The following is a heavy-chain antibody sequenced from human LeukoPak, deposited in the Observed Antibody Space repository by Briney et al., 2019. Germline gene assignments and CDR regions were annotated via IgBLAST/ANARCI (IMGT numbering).Heavy chain of an antibody. V-gene: IGHV3-48*01. CDR3: AKVGIVGATTYYFDY. D-gene: IGHD1-26*01. J-gene: IGHJ4*02. CDR2: ISWSSSTI. Sequence: GGSLRLSCAASGFTFSNYNMNWVRQAPGKGLEWVSYISWSSSTIYYADSVKGRFTISRDNSKNTLYLQMNSLRAEDTAVYYCAKVGIVGATTYYFDYRGQGTLVTVSS. CDR1: GFTFSNYN.